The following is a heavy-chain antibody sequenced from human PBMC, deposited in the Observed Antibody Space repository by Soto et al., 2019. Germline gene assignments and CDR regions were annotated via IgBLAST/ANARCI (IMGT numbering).Heavy chain of an antibody. D-gene: IGHD6-13*01. Sequence: SSETLSLTCFVSGGSISGYFWSWIRQPPGKGLEWIAFMYDTGSTNYNPSLKSRVSTSVDTSKNQFSLKLNSVTTADTAVYYCARGWSSSWPYWGQGTLVTVS. CDR3: ARGWSSSWPY. CDR1: GGSISGYF. V-gene: IGHV4-59*01. CDR2: MYDTGST. J-gene: IGHJ4*02.